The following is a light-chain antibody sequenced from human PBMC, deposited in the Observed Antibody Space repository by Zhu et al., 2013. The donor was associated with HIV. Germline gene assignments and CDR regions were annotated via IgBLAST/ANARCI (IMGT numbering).Light chain of an antibody. CDR3: QKXRGAPXT. CDR2: STS. J-gene: IGKJ4*01. Sequence: DIQMTQSPSSLSASVGDRVTITCRASQDISNFLAWYQQRPGKPPNLLIYSTSTLQSGVPSRFSGSGSGTEFTLTISSLQPEDVATYYCQKXRGAPXTFGGGTKVEIK. V-gene: IGKV1-27*01. CDR1: QDISNF.